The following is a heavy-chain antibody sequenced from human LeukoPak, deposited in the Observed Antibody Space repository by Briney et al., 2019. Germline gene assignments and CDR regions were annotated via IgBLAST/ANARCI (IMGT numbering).Heavy chain of an antibody. V-gene: IGHV1-18*01. CDR1: GYTFTGCG. J-gene: IGHJ6*03. D-gene: IGHD2-2*02. CDR3: ARGIVVVPDAIFEDYMDV. Sequence: ASVKVSCKASGYTFTGCGISWVRQAPGQGLEWMGWISAYNGNTNYAQKLQGRVTMTTDTSTSTAYMELRSLRSDDTAVYYCARGIVVVPDAIFEDYMDVWGKGTTVTVSS. CDR2: ISAYNGNT.